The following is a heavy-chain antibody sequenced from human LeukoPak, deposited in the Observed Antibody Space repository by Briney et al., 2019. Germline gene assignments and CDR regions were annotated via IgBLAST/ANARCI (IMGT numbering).Heavy chain of an antibody. Sequence: SETLSLTCTVSGVSISSGGYYWSWIRQHPGKGLEWIGYIFYSGSTYYNPSLKSRVTISVDTSKNQFSLKLSSVTAEDTAVYYCARAGGVWLEFDYWGQGTLGTVSS. D-gene: IGHD2-8*02. CDR2: IFYSGST. J-gene: IGHJ4*02. CDR1: GVSISSGGYY. CDR3: ARAGGVWLEFDY. V-gene: IGHV4-31*03.